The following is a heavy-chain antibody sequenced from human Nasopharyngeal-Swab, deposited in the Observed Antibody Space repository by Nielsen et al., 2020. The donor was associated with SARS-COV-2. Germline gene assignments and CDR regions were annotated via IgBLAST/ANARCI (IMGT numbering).Heavy chain of an antibody. CDR1: GFTFSSYE. Sequence: LSLTCAASGFTFSSYEMNWVRQAPGKGLEWVSYISSRGSTRYYADSVKGRFTISRDNAKNSLYLQMNSLRAEDTAVYYCARDYCSSTSCYDYWGQGTLVTVSS. D-gene: IGHD2-2*01. CDR2: ISSRGSTR. J-gene: IGHJ4*02. V-gene: IGHV3-48*03. CDR3: ARDYCSSTSCYDY.